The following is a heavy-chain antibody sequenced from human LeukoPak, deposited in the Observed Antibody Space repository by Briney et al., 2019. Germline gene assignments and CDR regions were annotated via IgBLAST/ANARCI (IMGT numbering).Heavy chain of an antibody. CDR2: INQEGSEK. CDR3: AELGITMIGGV. CDR1: GFTFSSSW. J-gene: IGHJ6*04. Sequence: GGSLRLSCAVSGFTFSSSWITWVRQAPGKGLEWVANINQEGSEKNYVDSVKGRFTISRDNAKNSLYLQMNSLRAEDTAVYYCAELGITMIGGVWGKGTTVTISS. V-gene: IGHV3-7*01. D-gene: IGHD3-10*02.